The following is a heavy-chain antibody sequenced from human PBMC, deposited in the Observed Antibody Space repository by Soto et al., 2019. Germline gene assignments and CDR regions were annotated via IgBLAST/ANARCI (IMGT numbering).Heavy chain of an antibody. D-gene: IGHD3-9*01. V-gene: IGHV1-18*01. J-gene: IGHJ6*02. Sequence: QVQLVQSGAEVKKPGASVKVSCKASGYTFSSYGISWVRQAPGQGLEWMGWISAYNGNTNYAQKLQGRVTMTTDTSTSPAYMDLRSLRSDDTAVYYCARGPNYDILTGNYDGMDVWGQGTTVTVSS. CDR3: ARGPNYDILTGNYDGMDV. CDR1: GYTFSSYG. CDR2: ISAYNGNT.